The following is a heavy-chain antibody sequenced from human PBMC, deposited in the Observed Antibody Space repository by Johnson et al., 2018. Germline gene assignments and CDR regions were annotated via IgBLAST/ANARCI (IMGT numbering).Heavy chain of an antibody. CDR1: GFTFSGSA. Sequence: VQLVESGGGLVQPGGSLKLSCAASGFTFSGSAMHWVRQASGKGLEGIGRIRSKANSSATAYAASVKGRCTISRDDSKNTAYLQMNSLKTEDTAVYYCTSEGHWGQGTLVTVSS. CDR2: IRSKANSSAT. J-gene: IGHJ1*01. CDR3: TSEGH. V-gene: IGHV3-73*01.